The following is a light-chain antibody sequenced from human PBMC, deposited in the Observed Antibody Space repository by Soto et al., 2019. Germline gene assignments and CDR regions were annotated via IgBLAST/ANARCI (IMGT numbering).Light chain of an antibody. Sequence: QSALTQPASVSGSPGQSITISCTGTSSDIGGYKYVSWYQQHPGKAPKLMIYEVSNRPSGVSNRFSGSKSGNTASLTISGLPAEDEADYYCSSYTSSSTVVFGGWTKLTVL. CDR2: EVS. V-gene: IGLV2-14*01. CDR1: SSDIGGYKY. CDR3: SSYTSSSTVV. J-gene: IGLJ2*01.